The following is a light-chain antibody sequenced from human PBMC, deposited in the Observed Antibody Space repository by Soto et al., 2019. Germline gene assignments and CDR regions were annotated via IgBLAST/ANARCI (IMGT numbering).Light chain of an antibody. V-gene: IGKV3-20*01. Sequence: EIVLTQSPVSLSLSPGERATLSCRASQTIDSNFLAWFQQKPGLAPRLLIYGASRRASGIPDRFSGSVSGTDFALTISRLEPEDSAVYFCQQYGRSPFTFRQGTKLQIK. CDR1: QTIDSNF. J-gene: IGKJ2*01. CDR2: GAS. CDR3: QQYGRSPFT.